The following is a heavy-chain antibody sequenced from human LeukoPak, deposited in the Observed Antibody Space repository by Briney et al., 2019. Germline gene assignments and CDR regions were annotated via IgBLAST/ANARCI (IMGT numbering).Heavy chain of an antibody. CDR3: AKTTVTPPYYMDV. Sequence: SGGSLRLSCAASGFTFSRYNMNWVRQAPGKGLEWVSSITIGSNYIYYADSVKGRFTISRDNAKKSLYLQMNSLRAEDTAVYYCAKTTVTPPYYMDVWGQGTLVTVSS. CDR1: GFTFSRYN. D-gene: IGHD4-11*01. CDR2: ITIGSNYI. J-gene: IGHJ4*02. V-gene: IGHV3-21*01.